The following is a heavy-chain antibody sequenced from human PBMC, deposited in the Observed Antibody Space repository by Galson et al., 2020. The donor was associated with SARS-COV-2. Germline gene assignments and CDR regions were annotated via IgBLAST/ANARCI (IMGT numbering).Heavy chain of an antibody. Sequence: TGGSLRLSCTASGITFSSSAMHWVRQAPGKGLEWAAGITSDGSKKYYAASVKGRFTISRDNSKNTLYLQMSSLRPEDTALYYCARKLVDWGRGTLVTGSS. CDR1: GITFSSSA. CDR3: ARKLVD. CDR2: ITSDGSKK. V-gene: IGHV3-30-3*01. J-gene: IGHJ4*02. D-gene: IGHD2-21*01.